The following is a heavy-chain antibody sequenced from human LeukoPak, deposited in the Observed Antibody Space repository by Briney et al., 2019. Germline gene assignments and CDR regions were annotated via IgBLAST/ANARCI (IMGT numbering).Heavy chain of an antibody. CDR1: GFTFSSYW. Sequence: GGSLRLSCAASGFTFSSYWMHWVRQAPGKGLVWVSRINSDGSSTSYADSVKGRFTISRDNSKNTLYLQMNSLRAEDTAVYYCARAPAPDYDILTGYYTNNAFDIWGQGTMVTVSS. CDR3: ARAPAPDYDILTGYYTNNAFDI. J-gene: IGHJ3*02. CDR2: INSDGSST. V-gene: IGHV3-74*01. D-gene: IGHD3-9*01.